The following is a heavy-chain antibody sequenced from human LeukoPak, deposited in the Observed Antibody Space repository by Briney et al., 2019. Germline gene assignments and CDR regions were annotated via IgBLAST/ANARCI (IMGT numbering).Heavy chain of an antibody. CDR2: ISWNSGNI. CDR3: AKVTGRIFGVGGFDP. Sequence: PGRSLRLSCAASGFTSDDYAMHWVRQAPGKGLEGVSGISWNSGNIGYADSVKGRFTISRDNAKNFLYLQMNSLRPEDTALYYCAKVTGRIFGVGGFDPWGQGTLVTVSS. CDR1: GFTSDDYA. J-gene: IGHJ5*02. D-gene: IGHD3-3*01. V-gene: IGHV3-9*02.